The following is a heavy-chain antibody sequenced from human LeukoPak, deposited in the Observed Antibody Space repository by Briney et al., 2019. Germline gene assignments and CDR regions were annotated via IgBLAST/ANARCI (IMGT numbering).Heavy chain of an antibody. CDR3: AKARDGYNDFDY. J-gene: IGHJ4*02. D-gene: IGHD5-24*01. V-gene: IGHV3-74*01. Sequence: GGSLRLSCAASGFTFSSYWMHWVRHTPGKGLVWVSRIKGDGSSTYYADSVKGRFTISRDNSKNTLYLQMNSLRAEDTAVYYCAKARDGYNDFDYWGQGTLVTVSS. CDR1: GFTFSSYW. CDR2: IKGDGSST.